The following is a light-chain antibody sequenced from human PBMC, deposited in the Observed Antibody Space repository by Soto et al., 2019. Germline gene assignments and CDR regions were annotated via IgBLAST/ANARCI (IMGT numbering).Light chain of an antibody. CDR2: GAS. CDR3: QQHSHWPPWT. V-gene: IGKV3D-20*02. Sequence: EIVLTQSPGTLSLSPGERATLSCRASQSVSSSYLARYQQKPGQAPRLLIYGASSRATGIPDRFSGSGSGTDFTLTISSLEPEDFAVYYCQQHSHWPPWTFGQGTRVEIQ. J-gene: IGKJ1*01. CDR1: QSVSSSY.